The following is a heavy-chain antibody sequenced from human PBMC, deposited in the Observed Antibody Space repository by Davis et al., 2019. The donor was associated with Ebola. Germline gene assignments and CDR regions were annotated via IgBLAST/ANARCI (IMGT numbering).Heavy chain of an antibody. Sequence: MPGGSLRLSCTVSGGSISSSSYYWGWIRQPPGKGLEWIGSIYYSGSTYYNPSLKSRVTISVDTSKNQFSLKLSSVTAADTAVYYCARALYYYDSSGYYSYWGQGTLVTVSS. J-gene: IGHJ4*02. V-gene: IGHV4-39*01. D-gene: IGHD3-22*01. CDR1: GGSISSSSYY. CDR2: IYYSGST. CDR3: ARALYYYDSSGYYSY.